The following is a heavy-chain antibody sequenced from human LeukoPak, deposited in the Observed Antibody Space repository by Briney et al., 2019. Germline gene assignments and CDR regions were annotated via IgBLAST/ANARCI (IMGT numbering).Heavy chain of an antibody. CDR2: FNPGDSNS. V-gene: IGHV5-51*01. Sequence: GESLKISCKDSGYSFSNDWIGWVRLMPGKGLEYMGIFNPGDSNSRYSPSFQGQVTFSADKSISTAYLQWSSLKASDTAMYYCARDRHCTSTSCYFDYWGQGTLVTVSS. J-gene: IGHJ4*02. CDR3: ARDRHCTSTSCYFDY. D-gene: IGHD2-2*01. CDR1: GYSFSNDW.